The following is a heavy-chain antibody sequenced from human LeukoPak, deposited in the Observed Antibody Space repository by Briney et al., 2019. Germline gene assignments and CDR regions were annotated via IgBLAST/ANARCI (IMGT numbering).Heavy chain of an antibody. CDR3: ARGVTTVTTGDY. CDR2: ISSSSSDI. D-gene: IGHD4-17*01. CDR1: GFTFSSYS. Sequence: KAGGSLRLSCAASGFTFSSYSMNWVRQAPGKGLEWVSSISSSSSDIYYADSVKGRFTISRDNAQNSLYLQMNSLRAEDTAVYYCARGVTTVTTGDYWGQGTLVTVSS. V-gene: IGHV3-21*01. J-gene: IGHJ4*02.